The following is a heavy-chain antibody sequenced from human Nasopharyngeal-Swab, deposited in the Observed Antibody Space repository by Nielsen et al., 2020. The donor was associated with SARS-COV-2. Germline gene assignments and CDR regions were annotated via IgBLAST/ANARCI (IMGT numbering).Heavy chain of an antibody. Sequence: SETLSLTCTVSGGSISSSSYYWGWIRQPPGKGLEWIGSIYYSGSTYYNPSLKSRVTISVDTSKNQFSLKLSSVTAADTAVYYCARHLAASAPKHDYYYYYYMDVWGKGTTVTVSS. V-gene: IGHV4-39*01. CDR3: ARHLAASAPKHDYYYYYYMDV. CDR2: IYYSGST. D-gene: IGHD6-6*01. CDR1: GGSISSSSYY. J-gene: IGHJ6*03.